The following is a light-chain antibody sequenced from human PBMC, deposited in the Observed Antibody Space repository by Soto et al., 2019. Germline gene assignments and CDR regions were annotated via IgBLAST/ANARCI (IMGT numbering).Light chain of an antibody. CDR1: SSDVGGYNY. Sequence: QSVLTQPRSVSRSPGQSVTISCTGSSSDVGGYNYVSWYQQQPGKAPKLLIYDVTIRTSGVSDRFSGSKSGNTASLTISGLLAEDDADYFCCSYEGTYTSFVFGTGTKLTVL. J-gene: IGLJ1*01. CDR3: CSYEGTYTSFV. V-gene: IGLV2-11*01. CDR2: DVT.